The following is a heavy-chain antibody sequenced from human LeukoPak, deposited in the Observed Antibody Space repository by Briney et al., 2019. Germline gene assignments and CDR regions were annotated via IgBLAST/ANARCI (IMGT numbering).Heavy chain of an antibody. Sequence: PGGSLRLSCAASGFTFSSYSMNWVRQAPGKGLEWVSSISSSSSYIYYADSVKGRFTISRDNAKNSLYLQMNSLRAEDTAVYYCAREPVRIAAATVVRWFDPRGQGTLVTVSS. CDR2: ISSSSSYI. V-gene: IGHV3-21*01. J-gene: IGHJ5*02. CDR3: AREPVRIAAATVVRWFDP. CDR1: GFTFSSYS. D-gene: IGHD6-13*01.